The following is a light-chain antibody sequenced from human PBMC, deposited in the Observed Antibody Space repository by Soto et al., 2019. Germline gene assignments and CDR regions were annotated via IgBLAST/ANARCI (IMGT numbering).Light chain of an antibody. Sequence: QSVLTQPRSVSGSPGQSVAISCTGTSSDVGNYDFVSWYQQHPGKAPKLMIYDVHKRPSGVPDRFSASKSGNTASLTISGLQAEDEADYYCCSYAGSYSDVFGTGTKLTVL. J-gene: IGLJ1*01. CDR2: DVH. CDR1: SSDVGNYDF. V-gene: IGLV2-11*01. CDR3: CSYAGSYSDV.